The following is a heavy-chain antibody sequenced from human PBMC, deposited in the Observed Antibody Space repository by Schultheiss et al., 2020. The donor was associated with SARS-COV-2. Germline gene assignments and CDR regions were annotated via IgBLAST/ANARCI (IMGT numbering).Heavy chain of an antibody. CDR1: GGSFTGYY. D-gene: IGHD1-26*01. Sequence: SETLSLTTVYGGSFTGYYWSWSRQFLGKGLEWIGEINHSGSTNYNPSLKSRVTISVDTSKNQFSLKLSSVTAADTAVYYCARSGSSGRFGNKGDAFDIWGQGTMVTVSS. CDR3: ARSGSSGRFGNKGDAFDI. CDR2: INHSGST. J-gene: IGHJ3*02. V-gene: IGHV4-34*01.